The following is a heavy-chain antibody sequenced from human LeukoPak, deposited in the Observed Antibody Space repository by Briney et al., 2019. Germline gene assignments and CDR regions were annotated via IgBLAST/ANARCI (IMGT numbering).Heavy chain of an antibody. Sequence: ASETLSLTCTVSGYSISSSSYYWGWIRQPPGKGLEWIGSIYYSGSTYYNPSLKSRVTISVDTSKNQFSLKLSSVTAADTAVYYCARDHSAITMIVGRFDPWGQGTLVTVSS. CDR1: GYSISSSSYY. CDR3: ARDHSAITMIVGRFDP. CDR2: IYYSGST. D-gene: IGHD3-22*01. V-gene: IGHV4-39*07. J-gene: IGHJ5*02.